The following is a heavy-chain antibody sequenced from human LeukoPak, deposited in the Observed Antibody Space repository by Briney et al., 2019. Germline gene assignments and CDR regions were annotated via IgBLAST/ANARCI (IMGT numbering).Heavy chain of an antibody. Sequence: GGSLRLSCAASGFTFSSYWMHWVRQAPGKALVWVSRINSDGSSTSYADSVKGRFTISRDNAKNTLYLQMNSLRAEDTAVYYCARDGCSSTSCYADWFDPWGQGTLVTVSS. CDR1: GFTFSSYW. CDR2: INSDGSST. D-gene: IGHD2-2*01. V-gene: IGHV3-74*01. CDR3: ARDGCSSTSCYADWFDP. J-gene: IGHJ5*02.